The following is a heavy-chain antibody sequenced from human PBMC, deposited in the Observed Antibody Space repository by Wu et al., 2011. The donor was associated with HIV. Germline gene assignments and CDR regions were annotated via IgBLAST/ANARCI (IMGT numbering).Heavy chain of an antibody. V-gene: IGHV1-69*14. CDR1: GGTFSSYA. CDR3: ARGGSGSYYTYYYGMDV. D-gene: IGHD3-10*01. Sequence: QVQLVQSGAEVKKPGSSVKVSCKASGGTFSSYAISWVRQAPGQGLEWMGRIIPMFSTANYAQRFQGRVTITADKSTSTAYMELSSLRSEDTAVYYCARGGSGSYYTYYYGMDVWGQGTTVTVSS. J-gene: IGHJ6*02. CDR2: IIPMFSTA.